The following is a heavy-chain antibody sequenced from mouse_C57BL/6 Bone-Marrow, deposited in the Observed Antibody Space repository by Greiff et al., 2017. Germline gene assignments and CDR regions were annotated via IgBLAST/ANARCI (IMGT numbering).Heavy chain of an antibody. V-gene: IGHV1-64*01. CDR3: ARGGSSFWYLDV. CDR1: GYTFTSYW. CDR2: IHPNSGST. Sequence: QVQLQQPGAELVKPGASVKLSCKASGYTFTSYWMHWVKQRPGQGLEWIGMIHPNSGSTNYNEKFKSKATLTVDKSSSTAYMQLSSLTSEDSAVYYCARGGSSFWYLDVWGTGTTVTVSS. D-gene: IGHD1-1*01. J-gene: IGHJ1*03.